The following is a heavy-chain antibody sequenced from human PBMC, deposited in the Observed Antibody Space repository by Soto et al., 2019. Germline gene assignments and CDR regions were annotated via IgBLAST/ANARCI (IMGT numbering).Heavy chain of an antibody. CDR3: AYGDSRGPFDS. D-gene: IGHD4-17*01. J-gene: IGHJ4*02. CDR1: GGSISSYY. V-gene: IGHV4-59*01. Sequence: SETLSLTCTVCGGSISSYYWGGIRQPPGKGLEWIGYIYNSGSTNYNPSLKSRVTISVDTSKNQFSLKLSSVTAADTAVYYCAYGDSRGPFDSWGQGTLVTVSS. CDR2: IYNSGST.